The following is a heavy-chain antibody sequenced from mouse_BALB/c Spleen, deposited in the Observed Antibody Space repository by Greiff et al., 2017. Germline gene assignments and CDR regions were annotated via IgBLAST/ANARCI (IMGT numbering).Heavy chain of an antibody. CDR3: ARPGSSSWFAY. D-gene: IGHD1-1*01. J-gene: IGHJ3*01. Sequence: QVQLKQSGAELMKPGASVKISCKATGYTFSSYWIEWVKQRPGHGLEWIGEILPGSGSTNYNEKFKGKATFTADTSSNTAYMQLSSLTSEDSAVYYCARPGSSSWFAYWGQGTLVTVSA. CDR1: GYTFSSYW. V-gene: IGHV1-9*01. CDR2: ILPGSGST.